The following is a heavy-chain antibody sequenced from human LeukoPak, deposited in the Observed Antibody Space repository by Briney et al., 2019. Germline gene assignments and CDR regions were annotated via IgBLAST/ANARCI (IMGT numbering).Heavy chain of an antibody. D-gene: IGHD3-22*01. CDR2: IIPIFGTA. CDR3: AKDHYDRSGYYPGFDY. CDR1: GGTFSSYA. J-gene: IGHJ4*02. V-gene: IGHV1-69*05. Sequence: ASVKVSCKASGGTFSSYAISWVRQAPGQGLEWMGGIIPIFGTANYAQKFQGRVTITTDESTSTAYMELSSLRSEDTAVYYCAKDHYDRSGYYPGFDYWGQGTRVTVSS.